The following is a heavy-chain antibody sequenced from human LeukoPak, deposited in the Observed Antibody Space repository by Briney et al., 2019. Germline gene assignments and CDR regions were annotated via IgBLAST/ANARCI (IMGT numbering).Heavy chain of an antibody. CDR3: ARDRRPSIVGAWSPPDY. CDR2: INPSGGST. V-gene: IGHV1-46*01. CDR1: GYTFTSYS. J-gene: IGHJ4*02. D-gene: IGHD1-26*01. Sequence: GASVKVSCKASGYTFTSYSMHWVRQAPGQGLEWMGIINPSGGSTSYAQKFQGRVTMTKDTSTSTVYMELSSLRSEDTAVYYCARDRRPSIVGAWSPPDYWGQGTLVTVSS.